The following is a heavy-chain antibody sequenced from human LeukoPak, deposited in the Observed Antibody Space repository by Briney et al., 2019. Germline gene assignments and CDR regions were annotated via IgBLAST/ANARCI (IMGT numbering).Heavy chain of an antibody. CDR3: ARGANYVILTGYLDY. D-gene: IGHD3-9*01. Sequence: GGSLRLSCAASGFTFSSYSMNWVRQAPGKGLEWVSSISSSSSYLYYADSVKGRFTISRDNAKNSLYLQMNSLRAEDTAVYYCARGANYVILTGYLDYWGQGTLVTVSS. V-gene: IGHV3-21*01. CDR2: ISSSSSYL. J-gene: IGHJ4*02. CDR1: GFTFSSYS.